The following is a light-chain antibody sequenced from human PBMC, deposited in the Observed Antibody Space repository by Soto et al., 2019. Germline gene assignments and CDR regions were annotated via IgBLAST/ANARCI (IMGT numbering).Light chain of an antibody. V-gene: IGKV1-5*03. Sequence: DIQMTQSPSTLSASVGDRVTITCRASQSITWLAWFQQIPGKAPKVLIYKVSTLQSGVPSRFSGSGSGTEFPLSIGSLQPDVLGTYYCLQYNTYPWTFGRGTKVEI. CDR1: QSITW. CDR3: LQYNTYPWT. J-gene: IGKJ1*01. CDR2: KVS.